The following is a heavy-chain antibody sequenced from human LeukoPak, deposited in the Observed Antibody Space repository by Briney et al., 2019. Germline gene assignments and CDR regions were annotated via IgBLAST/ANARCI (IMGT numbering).Heavy chain of an antibody. CDR1: GFTFSSYA. D-gene: IGHD4-17*01. J-gene: IGHJ4*02. CDR3: ATQPYGDRSYYFDY. V-gene: IGHV3-23*01. CDR2: ISGSGGST. Sequence: PGGSLRLSCAASGFTFSSYAMSWVRQAPGKGLEWVSAISGSGGSTYYADSVKGRFTISRDNSKNTLYLQMNSLRAEDTAVYYCATQPYGDRSYYFDYWGQGTLVTVSS.